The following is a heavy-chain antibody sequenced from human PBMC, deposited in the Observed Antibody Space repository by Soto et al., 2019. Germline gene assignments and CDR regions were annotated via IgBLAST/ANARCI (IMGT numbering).Heavy chain of an antibody. V-gene: IGHV1-46*03. D-gene: IGHD6-13*01. CDR1: GYTFTSYY. Sequence: QVQLVQSGAEVKKPGASVKVSCKASGYTFTSYYMHWVRQAPGQGLEWMGIINPSGGSTSYAQKFQGRVTMPRDTATSTVYMELSSLRSEDTAVYYWAREREPRVAAEFDYRGQGTLVTVSS. J-gene: IGHJ4*02. CDR2: INPSGGST. CDR3: AREREPRVAAEFDY.